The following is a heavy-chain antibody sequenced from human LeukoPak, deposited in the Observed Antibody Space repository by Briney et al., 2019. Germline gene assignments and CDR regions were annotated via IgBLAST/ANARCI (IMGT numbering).Heavy chain of an antibody. D-gene: IGHD3-9*01. CDR2: IREDGGIK. V-gene: IGHV3-30*02. CDR1: RVTFSNYG. Sequence: PGRTLRLSCAASRVTFSNYGMHWVRQPPGNGLEWLAFIREDGGIKHYADSVKGRFTLSRDNSKNTLYLQMNSLRAEDTAVYYCANGPHYNILTGFYKVRSHLDYWGQGTLVTVSS. CDR3: ANGPHYNILTGFYKVRSHLDY. J-gene: IGHJ4*02.